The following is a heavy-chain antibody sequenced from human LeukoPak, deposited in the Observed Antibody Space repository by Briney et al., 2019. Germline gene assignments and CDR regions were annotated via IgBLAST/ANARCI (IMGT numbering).Heavy chain of an antibody. J-gene: IGHJ4*02. V-gene: IGHV4-38-2*01. CDR1: GYSISSGYY. CDR3: ARVSAAWFGELLRPADFDY. CDR2: IYHSGST. D-gene: IGHD3-10*01. Sequence: PSETLSLTCAVSGYSISSGYYWGWIRQPPGKGLEWIGSIYHSGSTYYNPSLKSRVTISVDTSKNQSSLKLSSVTAADTAVYYCARVSAAWFGELLRPADFDYWGQGTLVTVSS.